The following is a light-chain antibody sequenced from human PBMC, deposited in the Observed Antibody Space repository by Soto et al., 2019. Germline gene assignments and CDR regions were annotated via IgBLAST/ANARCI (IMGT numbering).Light chain of an antibody. CDR2: DAS. Sequence: EIVLTQSPATLSLSPGSRATLSCRASQSVSSSLAWYQHQPGQAPRLLIYDASNRATGIPARFSGSGSGTHFTLTISSLEAEDFAVYYCQHRSNWPSVTFGGGTKLEIK. CDR1: QSVSSS. CDR3: QHRSNWPSVT. J-gene: IGKJ4*01. V-gene: IGKV3-11*01.